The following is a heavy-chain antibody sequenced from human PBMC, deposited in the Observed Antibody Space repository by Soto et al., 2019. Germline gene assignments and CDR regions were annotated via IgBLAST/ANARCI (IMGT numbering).Heavy chain of an antibody. D-gene: IGHD3-22*01. CDR2: IKYTGDT. CDR1: GGSIRSYY. V-gene: IGHV4-59*01. Sequence: ASETLSLTCTVSGGSIRSYYWSWIRQPPGKELEWIGFIKYTGDTNYNPSLKSRVTISVDTSKNQFSLKLTSVTAADTAVYYCARDRFGLSSAFDYWGQGTPVTVSS. J-gene: IGHJ4*02. CDR3: ARDRFGLSSAFDY.